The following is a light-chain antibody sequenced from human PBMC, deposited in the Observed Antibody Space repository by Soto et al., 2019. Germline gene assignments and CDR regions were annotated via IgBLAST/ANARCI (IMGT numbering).Light chain of an antibody. CDR2: GVT. V-gene: IGLV2-8*01. CDR3: GSHAGDSNLV. Sequence: QSVLTQPPSASGSPGQSVTISCTGTSTDVGAYNYVSWYQQHPGKAPKLIIYGVTKRPSGVPDRFSGSKSGNTASLTVSGLQAEDEAGYYCGSHAGDSNLVFGGGTKLTVL. CDR1: STDVGAYNY. J-gene: IGLJ3*02.